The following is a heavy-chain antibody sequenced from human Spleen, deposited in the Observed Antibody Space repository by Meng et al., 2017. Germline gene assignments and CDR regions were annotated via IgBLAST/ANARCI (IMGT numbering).Heavy chain of an antibody. V-gene: IGHV3-30*03. CDR3: ARTARLGDF. CDR2: VTPDGSTK. J-gene: IGHJ4*02. CDR1: GFTFSSSD. Sequence: QVHLVESGGGVVQPGRSLRLSCAASGFTFSSSDMHWVRKAPGKGLEWVAVVTPDGSTKNYADSVKGRFSISRDNSKNTLSLEMNSLRAEDTAVYYCARTARLGDFGGQGTLVTVSS. D-gene: IGHD3-10*01.